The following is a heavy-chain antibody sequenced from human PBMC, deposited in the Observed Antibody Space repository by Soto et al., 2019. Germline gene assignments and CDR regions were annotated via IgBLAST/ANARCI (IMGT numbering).Heavy chain of an antibody. Sequence: QLQLQESGSGLVKPSQTLSLTCAVSGGSISSGGYSWSWIRQRPGKGLEWFGYTYHSGSTYYNPSPKLRVTISVDRSKTKFCLKLSSVTAADTAVYYCASGLVTTLHYWGQGTLVTVSS. J-gene: IGHJ4*02. D-gene: IGHD4-17*01. CDR1: GGSISSGGYS. CDR3: ASGLVTTLHY. CDR2: TYHSGST. V-gene: IGHV4-30-2*01.